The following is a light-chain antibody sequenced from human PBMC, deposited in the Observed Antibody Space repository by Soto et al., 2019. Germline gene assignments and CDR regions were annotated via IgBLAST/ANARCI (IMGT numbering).Light chain of an antibody. J-gene: IGKJ1*01. CDR3: QQYGSSGT. CDR2: GAS. CDR1: QGIGDT. V-gene: IGKV3-20*01. Sequence: VVMTQSPATLSVSPWEGVTLSCRASQGIGDTLAWYQHKPGQAPRLLIYGASSRATGIPDRFSGSGSGTDFTLTISRLEPEDFAVYYCQQYGSSGTFGQGTKVDIK.